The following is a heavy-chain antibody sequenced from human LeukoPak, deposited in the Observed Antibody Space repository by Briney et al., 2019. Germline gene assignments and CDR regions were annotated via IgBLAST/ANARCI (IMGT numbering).Heavy chain of an antibody. CDR2: IIPIFGTA. CDR1: EGTFSSSA. CDR3: ARVVGATLEIDY. Sequence: ASVKVSCKASEGTFSSSAISWVRQAPGQGLEWMGGIIPIFGTANYAQKFQGRVTITTDESTSTAYMELSSLRSEDTAVYYCARVVGATLEIDYWGQGTLVTVSS. D-gene: IGHD1-26*01. J-gene: IGHJ4*02. V-gene: IGHV1-69*05.